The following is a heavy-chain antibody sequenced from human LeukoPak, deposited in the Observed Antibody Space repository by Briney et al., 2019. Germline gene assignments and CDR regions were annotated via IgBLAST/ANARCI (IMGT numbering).Heavy chain of an antibody. Sequence: GGSLRLSCAASEFTFSNYWMSWVRQAPGKGLEWVAKIKQGGSEKYYVDSVKGRFTISRDNAKNSLYLQMNSLRAEDTAVYYCARDVPYYYGSGTYSAWAFDIWGQGTMVTVSS. CDR2: IKQGGSEK. J-gene: IGHJ3*02. V-gene: IGHV3-7*03. CDR3: ARDVPYYYGSGTYSAWAFDI. D-gene: IGHD3-10*01. CDR1: EFTFSNYW.